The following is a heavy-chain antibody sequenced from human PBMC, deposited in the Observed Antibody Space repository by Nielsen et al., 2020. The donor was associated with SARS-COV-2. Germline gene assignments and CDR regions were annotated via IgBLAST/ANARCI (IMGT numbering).Heavy chain of an antibody. Sequence: SETLSLTCTVSGGSISSYYWSWIRQPPGKGLEWIGNIYYSGSTNYNPSLKSRVTISVDTSKNQFSLKLSSVTAADTAVYYCARDDGYYDSSGYFPYYYYYGMDVWGQGTTVTVSS. CDR3: ARDDGYYDSSGYFPYYYYYGMDV. D-gene: IGHD3-22*01. CDR1: GGSISSYY. V-gene: IGHV4-59*01. J-gene: IGHJ6*02. CDR2: IYYSGST.